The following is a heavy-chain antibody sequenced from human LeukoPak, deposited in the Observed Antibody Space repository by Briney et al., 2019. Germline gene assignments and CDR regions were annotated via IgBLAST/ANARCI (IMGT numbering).Heavy chain of an antibody. D-gene: IGHD3-9*01. CDR2: ISYDGSNK. CDR1: GFTFSSYA. CDR3: AREGEVLYFDWSNWFDP. J-gene: IGHJ5*02. Sequence: GGSLRLSCAASGFTFSSYAMHWVSQAPGKGLEWVAVISYDGSNKYYADSVKGRFTISRDNSKNTLYLQMNSLRAEDTAVYYCAREGEVLYFDWSNWFDPWGQGTLVTVSS. V-gene: IGHV3-30*04.